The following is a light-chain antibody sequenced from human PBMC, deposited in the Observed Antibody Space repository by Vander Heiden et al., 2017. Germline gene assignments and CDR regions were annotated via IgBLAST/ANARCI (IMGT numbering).Light chain of an antibody. Sequence: QSVLTQPPSASGTPGQRVTISCSGSSSNIGSNYVYWYQQLPGTAPKLRSYSNNQRPSGVPDRFSGSKSGTSASRAISGLRSEDEADYYCAAWDDSLSGGVFGGGTKLTVL. CDR1: SSNIGSNY. CDR2: SNN. CDR3: AAWDDSLSGGV. V-gene: IGLV1-47*02. J-gene: IGLJ3*02.